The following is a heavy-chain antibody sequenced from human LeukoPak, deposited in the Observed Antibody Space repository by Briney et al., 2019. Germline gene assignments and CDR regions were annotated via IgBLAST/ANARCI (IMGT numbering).Heavy chain of an antibody. CDR3: AKGVLRYFDGDAFDI. V-gene: IGHV3-11*01. Sequence: GGSLRLSCAASGFTFSDYYMSWIRQAPGKGLEWVSYISSSGSTIYYADSVKGRFTISRDNAKNSLYLQMNSLRAEDTAAYYCAKGVLRYFDGDAFDIWGQGTMVTVSS. CDR1: GFTFSDYY. D-gene: IGHD3-9*01. J-gene: IGHJ3*02. CDR2: ISSSGSTI.